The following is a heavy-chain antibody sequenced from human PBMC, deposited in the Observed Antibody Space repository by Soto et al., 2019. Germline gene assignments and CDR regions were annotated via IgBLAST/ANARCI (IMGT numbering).Heavy chain of an antibody. CDR2: INHSGST. V-gene: IGHV4-34*01. D-gene: IGHD7-27*01. CDR1: GGSFSGYY. CDR3: ARGWGRIFDY. Sequence: QVQLQQWGAGLLKPSETLSLTCAVYGGSFSGYYLNGIRQPPGKGLEWIGEINHSGSTNYNPSLKSRVTISVDTSKNQFSLKLSSVTAADPAVYYCARGWGRIFDYWGQGTLVTVSS. J-gene: IGHJ4*02.